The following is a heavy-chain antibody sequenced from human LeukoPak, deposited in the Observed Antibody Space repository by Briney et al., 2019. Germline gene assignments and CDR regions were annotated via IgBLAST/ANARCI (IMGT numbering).Heavy chain of an antibody. V-gene: IGHV3-33*08. CDR2: IWYDGSNE. CDR3: AREIRSRWYYIES. J-gene: IGHJ4*02. CDR1: GFTVSSNY. D-gene: IGHD2-15*01. Sequence: PGGSLRLSCAASGFTVSSNYMSWVRQAPGKGLEWVAVIWYDGSNEIYADSVKGRFTISRDNSKNTLYLQMDSLRDEDTAVYYCAREIRSRWYYIESWGQGTLVTVSS.